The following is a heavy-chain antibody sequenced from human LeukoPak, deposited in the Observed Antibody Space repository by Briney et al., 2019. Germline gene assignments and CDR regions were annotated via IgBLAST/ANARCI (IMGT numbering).Heavy chain of an antibody. D-gene: IGHD3-16*02. CDR1: GGTFSSYA. CDR2: IIPIFGTA. J-gene: IGHJ5*02. CDR3: ARVITFGGVIVDGWFDP. V-gene: IGHV1-69*01. Sequence: GSSVKVSCKASGGTFSSYAISWVRQAPGQGLEWMGGIIPIFGTANYAQKFQGRVTITADESTSTAYMELSSLRSEDTAVYYCARVITFGGVIVDGWFDPWGQGTLVTVSS.